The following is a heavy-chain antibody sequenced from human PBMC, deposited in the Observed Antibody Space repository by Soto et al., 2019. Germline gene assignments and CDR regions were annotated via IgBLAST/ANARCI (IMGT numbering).Heavy chain of an antibody. V-gene: IGHV3-30*18. CDR2: ISYDGSNK. Sequence: QVQLVESGGGVVQPGRALRLSCAASGFTFSSYGMHWVRQAPGKGLEWVAVISYDGSNKYYADSVKGRFTISRDNSKNTLYLQMNSLRAEDTDVYYCAKVSGGSYPYYFDYWGQGTLVTVSS. J-gene: IGHJ4*02. CDR3: AKVSGGSYPYYFDY. CDR1: GFTFSSYG. D-gene: IGHD1-26*01.